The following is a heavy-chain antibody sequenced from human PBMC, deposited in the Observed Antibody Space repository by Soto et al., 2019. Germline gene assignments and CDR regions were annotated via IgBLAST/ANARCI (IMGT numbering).Heavy chain of an antibody. J-gene: IGHJ2*01. CDR1: GFTFSSYE. D-gene: IGHD4-4*01. Sequence: PGGSLRLSCAASGFTFSSYEMNWVRQAPGKGLEWVSYISSSGSTIYYADSVKSRFTISRDNAKNSLYLQMNSLRAEDTAVYYCARDTVAMATSYWYFDRWGRGTLVTVSS. CDR3: ARDTVAMATSYWYFDR. V-gene: IGHV3-48*03. CDR2: ISSSGSTI.